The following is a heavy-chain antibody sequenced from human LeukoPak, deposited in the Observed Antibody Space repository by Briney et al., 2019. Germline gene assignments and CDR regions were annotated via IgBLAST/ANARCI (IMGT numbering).Heavy chain of an antibody. V-gene: IGHV4-31*03. CDR1: GGSISSGAYY. Sequence: SQTLSLTCTVSGGSISSGAYYWSWIRQHPGKGLEWIGYMYYSGSTFYNPSLKSRVTMSVHTSTNQFSLKLTSVTAADTAVYYCATVISVTTPWFDPWGRGTLVTVSS. D-gene: IGHD4-17*01. CDR3: ATVISVTTPWFDP. J-gene: IGHJ5*02. CDR2: MYYSGST.